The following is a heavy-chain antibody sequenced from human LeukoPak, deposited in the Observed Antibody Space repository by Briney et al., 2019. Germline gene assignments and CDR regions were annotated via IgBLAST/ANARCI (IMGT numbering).Heavy chain of an antibody. Sequence: PGGSLRLSCAASGFTFSSYGMHWVRQAPGKGLEWVAVISYDGSNEYYTESVKGRFTISRDNSKNTLYLQMNSLRAEDTAVYYCAKDRSTVTTYFDYWGQGTLVTVSS. J-gene: IGHJ4*02. CDR1: GFTFSSYG. CDR2: ISYDGSNE. CDR3: AKDRSTVTTYFDY. V-gene: IGHV3-30*18. D-gene: IGHD4-17*01.